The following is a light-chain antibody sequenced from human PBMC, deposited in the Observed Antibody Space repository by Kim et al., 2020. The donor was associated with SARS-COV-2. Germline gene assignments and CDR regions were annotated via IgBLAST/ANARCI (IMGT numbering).Light chain of an antibody. CDR3: QQYGSSPQT. Sequence: SPGESATLSCRASQSVSSNYLAWYQQKPGQAPRLLIYGASSRATGIPDRFSGSGSGTDFTLTISRLEPEDFAVYFCQQYGSSPQTFGQGTKVDIK. CDR1: QSVSSNY. V-gene: IGKV3-20*01. CDR2: GAS. J-gene: IGKJ1*01.